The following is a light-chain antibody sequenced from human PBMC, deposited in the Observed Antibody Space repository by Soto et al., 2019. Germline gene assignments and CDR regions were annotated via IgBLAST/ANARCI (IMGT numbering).Light chain of an antibody. CDR3: QQSYSTPYT. J-gene: IGKJ2*01. CDR1: QSISSY. Sequence: DIQMTQSPSSLSASVGDRVTITCRASQSISSYLNWYQQKPGKAPKLLIYAASSLQSGVPSRFSGSGSGTDFPITISSLQPEDFATYYCQQSYSTPYTFGQGTKLEIK. V-gene: IGKV1-39*01. CDR2: AAS.